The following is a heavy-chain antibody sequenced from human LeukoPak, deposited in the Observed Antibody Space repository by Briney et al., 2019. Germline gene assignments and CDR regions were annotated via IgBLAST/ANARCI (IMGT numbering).Heavy chain of an antibody. CDR2: IYSGGST. Sequence: GGSLRLSCAASGFTVSSNYMSWVRQAPGKGLEWVSVIYSGGSTYYADSVKGRFTISRDNSKNTLYLQMNSLRSEDTAVYYCARGSSSYWFDPWGQGTLVTVSS. D-gene: IGHD6-6*01. CDR3: ARGSSSYWFDP. V-gene: IGHV3-53*05. J-gene: IGHJ5*02. CDR1: GFTVSSNY.